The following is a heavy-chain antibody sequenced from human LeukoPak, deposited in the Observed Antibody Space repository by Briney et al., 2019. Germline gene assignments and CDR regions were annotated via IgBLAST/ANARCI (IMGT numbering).Heavy chain of an antibody. CDR1: GFTFSSYS. J-gene: IGHJ6*02. CDR3: AREGIAVASYYYYGMDV. D-gene: IGHD6-19*01. Sequence: PGGSLRLSCAASGFTFSSYSMNWVRQAPGKGLEWVSYISSSSSTIYYADSVKGRFTISRDNAKNSLYLQMISLRDEDTAVYYCAREGIAVASYYYYGMDVWGQGTTVTVSS. CDR2: ISSSSSTI. V-gene: IGHV3-48*02.